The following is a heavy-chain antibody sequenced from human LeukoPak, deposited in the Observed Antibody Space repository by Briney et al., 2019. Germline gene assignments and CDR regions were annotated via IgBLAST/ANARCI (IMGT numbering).Heavy chain of an antibody. CDR1: GFTFDDYA. J-gene: IGHJ4*02. CDR3: AKDFSGYCSSTSCSIFDY. Sequence: GGSLRLSCAASGFTFDDYAMHWVRQAPGKGLEWVSGISWNSGSIGYADSVKGRFTISRDNAKNSLYLQMNSLRAEDTALYYCAKDFSGYCSSTSCSIFDYWGQGTLVTVSS. D-gene: IGHD2-2*01. CDR2: ISWNSGSI. V-gene: IGHV3-9*01.